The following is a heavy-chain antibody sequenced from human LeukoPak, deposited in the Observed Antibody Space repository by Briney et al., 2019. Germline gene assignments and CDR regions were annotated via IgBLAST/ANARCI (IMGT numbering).Heavy chain of an antibody. CDR2: ISSSGSTI. D-gene: IGHD1-26*01. CDR1: GFTFSSYE. V-gene: IGHV3-48*03. J-gene: IGHJ6*03. Sequence: PGGSLRLSCAASGFTFSSYEMNWVRQAPGKGLEWVSYISSSGSTIYYADSVKGRFTISRDNAKNSLYLQMNSLRAEDTAVYYCARDRSGNMDVWGKGTTVTVSS. CDR3: ARDRSGNMDV.